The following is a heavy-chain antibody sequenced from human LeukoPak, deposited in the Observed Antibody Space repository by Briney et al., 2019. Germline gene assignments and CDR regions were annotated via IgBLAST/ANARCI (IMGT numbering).Heavy chain of an antibody. CDR1: GFTFSSHA. Sequence: GGSLRLSCAASGFTFSSHAMSWVRQAPGKGLEWVSRISVSGGSTFYADSVKGRFTMSRDNSKNMVYLQMNSLSLEDTAVYYCAKKQEGSWTLDYWGQGTLITVSS. CDR2: ISVSGGST. CDR3: AKKQEGSWTLDY. J-gene: IGHJ4*02. V-gene: IGHV3-23*01. D-gene: IGHD6-13*01.